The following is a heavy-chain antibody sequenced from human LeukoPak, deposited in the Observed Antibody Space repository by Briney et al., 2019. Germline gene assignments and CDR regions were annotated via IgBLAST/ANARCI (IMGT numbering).Heavy chain of an antibody. V-gene: IGHV3-30*04. D-gene: IGHD1-1*01. Sequence: GGSLRLSCAAAGFTFSKFAMHWVRQAPGKGLEWVAVVSYDGSYKYYADSVKGRFTISRDNSKNTLYLQMNSLRAEDTAVYYCGRPPGYGALYYFDYWAKGTRATVSS. J-gene: IGHJ4*02. CDR1: GFTFSKFA. CDR2: VSYDGSYK. CDR3: GRPPGYGALYYFDY.